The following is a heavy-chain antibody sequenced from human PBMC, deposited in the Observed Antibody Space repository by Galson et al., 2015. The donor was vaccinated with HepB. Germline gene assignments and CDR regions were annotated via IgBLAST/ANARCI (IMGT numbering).Heavy chain of an antibody. D-gene: IGHD2-21*02. CDR1: GFTFSSYA. CDR2: ISYDGSKK. Sequence: SLRLSCAASGFTFSSYAMHWVRQAPGKGLEWVAVISYDGSKKYYADSVKGRFTISRDTSKNTLYLQMNSLSAEDTAVYYCARCGADTLYYYYYYMDVWGKGTTVTVSS. V-gene: IGHV3-30-3*01. CDR3: ARCGADTLYYYYYYMDV. J-gene: IGHJ6*03.